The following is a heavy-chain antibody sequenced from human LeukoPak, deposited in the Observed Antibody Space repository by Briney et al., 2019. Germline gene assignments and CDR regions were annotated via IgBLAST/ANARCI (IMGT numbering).Heavy chain of an antibody. J-gene: IGHJ6*03. Sequence: KASETLSLTCTVSGGSISSGSYYWSWLRQPAGKGLEWIGHICTSGSTNYNPSLKSRVTMSVDTSNNEFSLKLNSLTAADTAVYYCARTYDSPGYYSPDYYYMDVWGKGTTVTISS. CDR2: ICTSGST. CDR3: ARTYDSPGYYSPDYYYMDV. V-gene: IGHV4-61*09. D-gene: IGHD3-22*01. CDR1: GGSISSGSYY.